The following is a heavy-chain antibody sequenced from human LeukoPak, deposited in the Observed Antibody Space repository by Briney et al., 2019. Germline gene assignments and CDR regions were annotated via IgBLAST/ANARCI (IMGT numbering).Heavy chain of an antibody. CDR3: HPLGYTSN. CDR1: GFTFSSRW. V-gene: IGHV3-74*01. CDR2: VKNDGST. D-gene: IGHD6-13*01. Sequence: GGSLRLSCVVSGFTSGFTFSSRWMHWVRQAPGKGLVWVSLVKNDGSTNYADSVKGRFTVSRDNAENTLYLQMNNPRVEDTALYFCHPLGYTSNWGQGTLVTVSS. J-gene: IGHJ4*02.